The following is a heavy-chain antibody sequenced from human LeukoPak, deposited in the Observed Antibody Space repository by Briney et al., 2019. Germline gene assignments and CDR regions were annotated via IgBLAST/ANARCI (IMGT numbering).Heavy chain of an antibody. Sequence: GGSPRLSCAASEFTVSSNYMSWVRQAPGKGLEWVSVIYSGGSTYYADSVKGRFTISRHNSKNTLYLQMNSLRGEDTAVYYCATIGGDYVSFGNWGQGTLVTVTS. CDR1: EFTVSSNY. CDR2: IYSGGST. D-gene: IGHD4-17*01. CDR3: ATIGGDYVSFGN. J-gene: IGHJ4*02. V-gene: IGHV3-53*04.